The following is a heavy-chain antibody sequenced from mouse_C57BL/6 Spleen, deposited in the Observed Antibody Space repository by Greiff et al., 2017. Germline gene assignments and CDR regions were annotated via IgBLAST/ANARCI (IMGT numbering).Heavy chain of an antibody. V-gene: IGHV5-17*01. CDR1: GFTFSDYG. D-gene: IGHD2-12*01. Sequence: EVQVVESGGGLVKPGGSLKLSCAASGFTFSDYGMHWVRQAPEQGLEWVAYISSGSSNIYYADTVKGRSTISRDNAKNAQMLQRTRLRAEYTAMYYCARRNTTKGYYAMDYWGQGTSVTVSS. CDR2: ISSGSSNI. J-gene: IGHJ4*01. CDR3: ARRNTTKGYYAMDY.